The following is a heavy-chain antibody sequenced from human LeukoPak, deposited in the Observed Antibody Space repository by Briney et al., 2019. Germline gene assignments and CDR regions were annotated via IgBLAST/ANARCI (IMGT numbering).Heavy chain of an antibody. Sequence: GGSLRLSCAASGFTFNSYGMHWVRQAPGKGLEWVAFIRYDENVKNYAESVKGRFTVFRDNSRNTLYLQMNSLRAEDTAVYFCAKGSRSVEIPAGPFDYWGQGTLVTVSS. CDR1: GFTFNSYG. CDR3: AKGSRSVEIPAGPFDY. CDR2: IRYDENVK. V-gene: IGHV3-30*02. J-gene: IGHJ4*02. D-gene: IGHD2-2*01.